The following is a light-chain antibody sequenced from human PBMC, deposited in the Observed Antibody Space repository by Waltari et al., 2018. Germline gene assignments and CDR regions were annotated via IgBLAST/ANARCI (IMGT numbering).Light chain of an antibody. V-gene: IGLV2-14*03. CDR2: EVS. CDR1: SSAAGGFTF. Sequence: QSALPQPASVSASPGQSITLSCTGTSSAAGGFTFFSWYQQHPGESPKIMIYEVSTRASGISYRVSGSKSGNTASLTISGLQAADEADYYCSSYTSRNTLVFGGGTKLTVL. CDR3: SSYTSRNTLV. J-gene: IGLJ2*01.